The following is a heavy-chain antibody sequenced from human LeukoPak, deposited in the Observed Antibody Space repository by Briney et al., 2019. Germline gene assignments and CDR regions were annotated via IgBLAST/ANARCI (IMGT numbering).Heavy chain of an antibody. CDR3: ARSLRGYRFATDY. V-gene: IGHV4-59*08. D-gene: IGHD5-18*01. CDR2: IYYSGST. CDR1: GDSINSYY. Sequence: TATLSLTCTVSGDSINSYYWSWIRQPPGKGLEWIGYIYYSGSTKYNPSIKSRVTISVDTSKNQFSLKLSSVTAADTAVYYCARSLRGYRFATDYWGQGTLVTVSS. J-gene: IGHJ4*02.